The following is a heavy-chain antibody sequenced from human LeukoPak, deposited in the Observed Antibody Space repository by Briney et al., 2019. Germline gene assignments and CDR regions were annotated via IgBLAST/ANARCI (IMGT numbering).Heavy chain of an antibody. CDR1: GFTFSSYW. CDR3: ARLGPYSSSWSFDY. CDR2: IKQDGSEK. D-gene: IGHD6-13*01. Sequence: PGGSLRLSCAASGFTFSSYWMSWVRQAPGKGLEWVANIKQDGSEKYYVDSVKGRFTISRDNAKNSLYLQMNSLRAEDTAMYYCARLGPYSSSWSFDYWGQGTLVTVSS. J-gene: IGHJ4*02. V-gene: IGHV3-7*03.